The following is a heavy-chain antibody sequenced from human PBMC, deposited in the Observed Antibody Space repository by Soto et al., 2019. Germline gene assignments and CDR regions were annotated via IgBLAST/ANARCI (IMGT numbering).Heavy chain of an antibody. CDR3: AGDYYDFWSGFLDY. J-gene: IGHJ4*02. D-gene: IGHD3-3*01. CDR1: VLSFGSYD. Sequence: RSQKFSCRGSVLSFGSYDMIWVRQAPGKGLVLVSLISGAGGSTSYADSVEGRFIISRDNSKSTLYLQMNSLRPEDTATYYCAGDYYDFWSGFLDYWGQGTPVTVSS. CDR2: ISGAGGST. V-gene: IGHV3-23*01.